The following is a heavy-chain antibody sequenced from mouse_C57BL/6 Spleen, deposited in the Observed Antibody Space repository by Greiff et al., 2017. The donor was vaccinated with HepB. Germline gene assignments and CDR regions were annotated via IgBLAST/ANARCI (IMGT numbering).Heavy chain of an antibody. J-gene: IGHJ2*01. V-gene: IGHV1-42*01. CDR1: GYSFTGYY. CDR3: ARDEDY. Sequence: DVQLQESGPELVKPGASVKISCKASGYSFTGYYMNWVKQSPEKSLEWIGEINPSTGGTTYNQKFKAKATLTVDKSSSTAYMQLKSLTSEDSAVYYCARDEDYWGQGTTLTVSS. CDR2: INPSTGGT.